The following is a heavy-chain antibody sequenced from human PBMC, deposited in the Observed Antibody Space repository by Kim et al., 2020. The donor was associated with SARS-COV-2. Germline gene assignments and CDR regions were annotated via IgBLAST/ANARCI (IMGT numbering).Heavy chain of an antibody. J-gene: IGHJ5*02. D-gene: IGHD2-21*01. CDR1: GGSISPDY. V-gene: IGHV4-59*01. Sequence: SETLSLTCTVSGGSISPDYWSWLRQPPGKGLEWIGYIYYSGRPKYNPFLQSRVTISVDTSKHQFSLKLSSMTAADTAVYYCARGAGWCNPGGRGTLDTV. CDR3: ARGAGWCNP. CDR2: IYYSGRP.